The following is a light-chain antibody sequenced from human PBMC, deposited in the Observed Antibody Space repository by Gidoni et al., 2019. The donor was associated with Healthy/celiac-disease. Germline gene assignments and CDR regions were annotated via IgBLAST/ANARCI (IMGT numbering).Light chain of an antibody. Sequence: DIQMTQSPSSLSASVGDRVTITCRASQSISSYLNWYQQKPGKAPKLLIYAASSLQSGVPSRFSGSGSGTDFTLTISSLQPEDFATYYCQHSYSTPGPLXXXTKLEIK. J-gene: IGKJ2*01. CDR1: QSISSY. V-gene: IGKV1-39*01. CDR2: AAS. CDR3: QHSYSTPGP.